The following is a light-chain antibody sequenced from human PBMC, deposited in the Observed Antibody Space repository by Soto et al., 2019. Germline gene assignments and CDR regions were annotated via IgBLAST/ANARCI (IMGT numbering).Light chain of an antibody. V-gene: IGKV1-39*01. J-gene: IGKJ2*01. Sequence: DIQMTQSPSSLSASVGDRVTITCRASQSISSYLNWYQQKPGKAPKLLLYAASSLQSGVPSRFSGSGSGTDFTLTISSLEPEDFATYYCQQSDSTSYTFGQGTKLEIK. CDR1: QSISSY. CDR2: AAS. CDR3: QQSDSTSYT.